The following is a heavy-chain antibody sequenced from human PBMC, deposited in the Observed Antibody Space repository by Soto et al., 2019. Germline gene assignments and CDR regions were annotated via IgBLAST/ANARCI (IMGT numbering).Heavy chain of an antibody. CDR3: ARAGGYYFDY. CDR1: SGSVSSSNW. Sequence: SETLSLTCAVSSGSVSSSNWCNWVRQSPGKGLEWIGEVYHSGSTNYNPSLESRGTISVDKSKNQVSLMLTSVTAAGTAVYYCARAGGYYFDYWGQETPVTVSS. CDR2: VYHSGST. D-gene: IGHD3-16*01. J-gene: IGHJ4*02. V-gene: IGHV4-4*02.